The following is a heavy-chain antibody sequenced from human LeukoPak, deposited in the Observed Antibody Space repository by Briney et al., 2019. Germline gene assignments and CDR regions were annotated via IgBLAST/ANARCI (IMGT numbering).Heavy chain of an antibody. CDR2: IIPIFGTA. V-gene: IGHV1-69*06. Sequence: VASVKVSCKASGGTFSSYAISWVRQAPGQGLEWMGGIIPIFGTANYAQKFQGRVTITADKSTSTAYMELRSLRSDDTAVYYCARAPPYYSYYMDVWGKGTTVTISS. J-gene: IGHJ6*03. CDR1: GGTFSSYA. CDR3: ARAPPYYSYYMDV.